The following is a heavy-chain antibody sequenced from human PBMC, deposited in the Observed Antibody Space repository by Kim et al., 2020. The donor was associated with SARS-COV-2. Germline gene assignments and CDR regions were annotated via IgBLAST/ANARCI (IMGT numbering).Heavy chain of an antibody. D-gene: IGHD3-10*01. CDR2: IYYSGST. Sequence: SETLSLTCTVSGGSISSYYWSWIRQPPGKGLEWIGYIYYSGSTNYNPSLKSRVTISVDTSKNQFSLKLSSVTAADTAVYYCARRYYYGSGSYYPTNWYFDLWGRGTLVTVSS. J-gene: IGHJ2*01. V-gene: IGHV4-59*13. CDR3: ARRYYYGSGSYYPTNWYFDL. CDR1: GGSISSYY.